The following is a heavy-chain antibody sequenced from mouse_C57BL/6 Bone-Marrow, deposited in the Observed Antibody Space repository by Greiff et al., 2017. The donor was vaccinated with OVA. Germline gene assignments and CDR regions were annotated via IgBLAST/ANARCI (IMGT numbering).Heavy chain of an antibody. Sequence: EVQLQESGPGLAKPSQTLSLTCSVTGYSIPSDYWNWIRKFPGNKLEYMGYISYSGSTYYNPSLKSRISITRDTSKNQYYLQLNSVTTEDTATYYCARGSSYGYAMDYWGQGTSVTVSS. CDR2: ISYSGST. J-gene: IGHJ4*01. D-gene: IGHD1-1*01. V-gene: IGHV3-8*01. CDR3: ARGSSYGYAMDY. CDR1: GYSIPSDY.